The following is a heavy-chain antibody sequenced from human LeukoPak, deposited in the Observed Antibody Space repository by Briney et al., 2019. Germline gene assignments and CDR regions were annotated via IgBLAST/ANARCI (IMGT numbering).Heavy chain of an antibody. CDR3: ARRATIFGTGGFDP. CDR1: GGSISSYY. D-gene: IGHD3-3*01. J-gene: IGHJ5*02. Sequence: PSETLSLTCTVSGGSISSYYWSWIRQPPGKGLEWIGYIYYSGSTNYNPSLKSRVTISVDTSKNQFSLKLSSVTAADTAVYSCARRATIFGTGGFDPWGQGTLVTVSS. V-gene: IGHV4-59*01. CDR2: IYYSGST.